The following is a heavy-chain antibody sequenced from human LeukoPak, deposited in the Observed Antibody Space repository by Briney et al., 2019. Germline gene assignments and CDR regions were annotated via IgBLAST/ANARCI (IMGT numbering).Heavy chain of an antibody. J-gene: IGHJ3*02. D-gene: IGHD4-23*01. CDR3: ARDRDYGGPNDAFDI. CDR2: IIPIFGTA. Sequence: LVKVSCKAVGGTFSSYAISWVRQAPGQGLEWMGGIIPIFGTANYAQKFQGRVTITADESTSTAYMELSSLRSEDTAVYYCARDRDYGGPNDAFDIWGQGTMVTVSS. V-gene: IGHV1-69*13. CDR1: GGTFSSYA.